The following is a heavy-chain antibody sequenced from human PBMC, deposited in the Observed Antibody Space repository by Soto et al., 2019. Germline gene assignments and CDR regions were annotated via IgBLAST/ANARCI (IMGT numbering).Heavy chain of an antibody. CDR2: IYSGGST. V-gene: IGHV3-53*04. Sequence: GGSLRLSCAASGFTVSSHYMSWVRQAPGKGLEWVSLIYSGGSTKYADSVKGRFTISRHNSKNTLFLQMNSLRPEDTAVYYCVRGGTQNWFDPWGQGTLVTVSS. CDR1: GFTVSSHY. J-gene: IGHJ5*02. CDR3: VRGGTQNWFDP. D-gene: IGHD1-7*01.